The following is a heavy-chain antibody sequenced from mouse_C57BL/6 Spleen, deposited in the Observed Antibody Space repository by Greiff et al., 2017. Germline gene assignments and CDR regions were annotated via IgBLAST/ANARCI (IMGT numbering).Heavy chain of an antibody. D-gene: IGHD2-5*01. V-gene: IGHV1-82*01. J-gene: IGHJ4*01. CDR1: GYAFSSSW. CDR3: ARAYYSKRDAMDY. Sequence: QVQLKQSGPELVKPGASVKISCKASGYAFSSSWMNWVKQRPGKGLEWIGRIYPGDGDTNYNGKFKGKATLTADKSSSTAYMQLSSLTSEDSAVYFCARAYYSKRDAMDYWGQGTSVTVSS. CDR2: IYPGDGDT.